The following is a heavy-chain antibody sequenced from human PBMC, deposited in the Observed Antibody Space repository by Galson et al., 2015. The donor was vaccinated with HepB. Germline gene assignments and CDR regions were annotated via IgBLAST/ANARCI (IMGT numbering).Heavy chain of an antibody. CDR3: ARMGTTVTGFDYYGMDV. V-gene: IGHV1-18*01. CDR2: ITAYNGRI. Sequence: QSGAEVKKPGASVKVSCKAFGYTFTRNGISWVRQAPGQGLEWVGWITAYNGRIQYAEQVQGRVTMTTDTSTSTAYMELRNLRSDDTAVYYCARMGTTVTGFDYYGMDVWGQGTTVTVSS. D-gene: IGHD4-17*01. CDR1: GYTFTRNG. J-gene: IGHJ6*02.